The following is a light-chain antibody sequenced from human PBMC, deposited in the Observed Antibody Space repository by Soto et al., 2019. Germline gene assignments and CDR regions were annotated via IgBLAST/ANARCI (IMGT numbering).Light chain of an antibody. Sequence: EIVLTHSPATLSSSPCERATLSCRASQSVSSYLAWYQQKPGQAPRLLIYDASNRATGIPARFSGSGSGTDFTLTISSLEPEDFAVYYCQQRSNWWTFGQGTKVDIK. CDR1: QSVSSY. CDR2: DAS. CDR3: QQRSNWWT. J-gene: IGKJ1*01. V-gene: IGKV3-11*01.